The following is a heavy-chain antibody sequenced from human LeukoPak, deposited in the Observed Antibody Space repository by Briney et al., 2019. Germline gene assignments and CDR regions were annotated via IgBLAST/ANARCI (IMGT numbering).Heavy chain of an antibody. J-gene: IGHJ3*02. CDR3: ASSTYSGSHWDAFDI. CDR1: GFTFSSYW. Sequence: PGGSLRLSCAASGFTFSSYWMHWVRHAPGKGLVWVSRIDSYGSSTSFADSVKGRFTISRDNANNTLYLQMNSLRAEDTAVYYCASSTYSGSHWDAFDIWGQGTMVTVSS. D-gene: IGHD1-26*01. CDR2: IDSYGSST. V-gene: IGHV3-74*01.